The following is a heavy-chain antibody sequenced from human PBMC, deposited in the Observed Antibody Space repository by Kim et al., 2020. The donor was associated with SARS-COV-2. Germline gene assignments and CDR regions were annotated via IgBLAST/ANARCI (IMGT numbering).Heavy chain of an antibody. D-gene: IGHD6-19*01. V-gene: IGHV4-4*07. CDR1: GGSINNYY. CDR2: IYASGTT. Sequence: SETLSLTCTVSGGSINNYYWSWIRQPAGKGLEWIGRIYASGTTNYNPSLKSRVTMSVDTSKNHFSLNLSPMTAADTAVYYCARGGGYSSGKAKFDYWGQGTLVTASS. J-gene: IGHJ4*02. CDR3: ARGGGYSSGKAKFDY.